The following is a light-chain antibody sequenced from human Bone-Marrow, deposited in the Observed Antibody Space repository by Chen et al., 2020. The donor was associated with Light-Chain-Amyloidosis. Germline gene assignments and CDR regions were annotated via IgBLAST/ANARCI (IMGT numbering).Light chain of an antibody. CDR3: GVWDSSLAAGV. J-gene: IGLJ1*01. V-gene: IGLV1-51*01. Sequence: QSVLTQPPSVSAPPGPKVTISCPGSSSNIGNNFVSWYQQLPGKAPKLLIYDNNQRPSGIPDRFSGSQSGTAATLGITGLQTGDEAAYYCGVWDSSLAAGVFGTGTKVTVL. CDR1: SSNIGNNF. CDR2: DNN.